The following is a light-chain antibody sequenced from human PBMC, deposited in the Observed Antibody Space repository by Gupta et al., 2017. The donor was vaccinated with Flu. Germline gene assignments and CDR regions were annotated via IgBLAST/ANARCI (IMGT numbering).Light chain of an antibody. Sequence: EIVLTQSPATLSLSPGERATLSCRASQSVSSYLAWYQQKPVQAPRLLIYDASNRATGIPDRFSGSGSGTDFTLTISSREPEDFAVYYCQQRSNWPVTFGQGTKVEIK. CDR3: QQRSNWPVT. J-gene: IGKJ1*01. CDR2: DAS. CDR1: QSVSSY. V-gene: IGKV3-11*01.